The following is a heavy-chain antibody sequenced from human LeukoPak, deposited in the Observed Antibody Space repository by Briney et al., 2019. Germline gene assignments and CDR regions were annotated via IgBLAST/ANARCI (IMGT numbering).Heavy chain of an antibody. CDR1: GGSISSYY. CDR3: ARLASGSYGPLTPFDY. V-gene: IGHV4-59*08. CDR2: IYYSGST. Sequence: PSETLSLTCTVSGGSISSYYWSWIRQPPGKGLEWIGDIYYSGSTNYNPSLKSRVTIPVETSKNQFSLRLSSVTAADTAVYYSARLASGSYGPLTPFDYWGQGTLVTVSS. J-gene: IGHJ4*02. D-gene: IGHD1-26*01.